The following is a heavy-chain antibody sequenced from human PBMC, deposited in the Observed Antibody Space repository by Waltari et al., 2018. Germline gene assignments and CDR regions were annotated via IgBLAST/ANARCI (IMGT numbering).Heavy chain of an antibody. Sequence: QVQLRESGPGLVKASQTLSLTCTVSGGSISSGDSYWSWIRQPPGKGLEWIGYISYSGSTYYNPSLRSRVTISEDTSKNQFSLKVNSMTAADTAVYYCARDQGGGDSYYYYYYYMDVWGKGTTVTVSS. CDR3: ARDQGGGDSYYYYYYYMDV. CDR1: GGSISSGDSY. CDR2: ISYSGST. D-gene: IGHD2-21*01. V-gene: IGHV4-30-4*01. J-gene: IGHJ6*03.